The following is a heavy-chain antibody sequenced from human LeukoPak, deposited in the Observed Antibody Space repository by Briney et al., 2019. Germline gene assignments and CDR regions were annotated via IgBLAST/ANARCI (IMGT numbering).Heavy chain of an antibody. J-gene: IGHJ3*02. CDR3: ARGGYYI. CDR1: GYSISSGYY. CDR2: IYHSGST. Sequence: SETLSLTCTVSGYSISSGYYWGWIRQPPGKGLEWIGSIYHSGSTYYNPSLKSRVTISVDTSKNQFSLKPSSVTAADTAVYYCARGGYYIWGQGTMVTVSS. V-gene: IGHV4-38-2*02. D-gene: IGHD2-15*01.